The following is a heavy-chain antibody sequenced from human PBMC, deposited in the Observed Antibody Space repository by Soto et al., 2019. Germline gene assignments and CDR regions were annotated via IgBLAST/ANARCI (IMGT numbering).Heavy chain of an antibody. CDR2: ISSSSSYI. Sequence: GGSLRLSCAASGFTFSSYSMNWVRQAPGKGLEWVSSISSSSSYIYYADSVKGRFPISRDNAKNSLYLQMNSLRAEDTAVYYYARDSYCSSTSCNADAFDIWGQGTMVTVSS. CDR3: ARDSYCSSTSCNADAFDI. V-gene: IGHV3-21*01. CDR1: GFTFSSYS. D-gene: IGHD2-2*01. J-gene: IGHJ3*02.